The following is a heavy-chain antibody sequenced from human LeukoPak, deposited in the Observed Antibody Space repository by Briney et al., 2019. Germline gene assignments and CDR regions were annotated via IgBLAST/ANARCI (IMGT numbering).Heavy chain of an antibody. J-gene: IGHJ4*02. CDR2: ISNDGTNK. Sequence: GGSLRLCCAASGFTFSSYDMHWVRQAPGKGLEWVAVISNDGTNKDYADSVKGRFTISRDNSKNTLYVQMNSLRAEDTAVYYCVLGHYGGLFDNWGQGTLVSVSS. CDR1: GFTFSSYD. D-gene: IGHD4-23*01. V-gene: IGHV3-30-3*01. CDR3: VLGHYGGLFDN.